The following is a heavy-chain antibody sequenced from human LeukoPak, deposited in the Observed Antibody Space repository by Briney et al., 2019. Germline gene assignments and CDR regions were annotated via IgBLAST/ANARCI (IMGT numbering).Heavy chain of an antibody. D-gene: IGHD3-22*01. CDR3: ARARYYYDSSGLFDY. CDR1: GYTFTSYG. CDR2: ISAYNGNT. J-gene: IGHJ4*02. Sequence: ASVKVSCKASGYTFTSYGISWVRQAPGQGLEWMGWISAYNGNTNYAQKLQGRVTMTTDTSTSTAYMELRSLRSDDAAVNYCARARYYYDSSGLFDYWGQGTLVTVSS. V-gene: IGHV1-18*01.